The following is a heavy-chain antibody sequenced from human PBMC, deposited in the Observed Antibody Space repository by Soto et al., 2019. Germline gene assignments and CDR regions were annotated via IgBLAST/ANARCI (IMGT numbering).Heavy chain of an antibody. V-gene: IGHV3-23*01. CDR1: GFTFSSYA. CDR3: AKEEYSSGWYGSAFDI. J-gene: IGHJ3*02. Sequence: GGSLRLSCAASGFTFSSYAMSWVRQAPGKGLEWVSAISGSGGSTYYADSVKGRFTISRDNSKNTLYLQMNSLRAEDTAVYYCAKEEYSSGWYGSAFDIWGQGTMVTV. CDR2: ISGSGGST. D-gene: IGHD6-19*01.